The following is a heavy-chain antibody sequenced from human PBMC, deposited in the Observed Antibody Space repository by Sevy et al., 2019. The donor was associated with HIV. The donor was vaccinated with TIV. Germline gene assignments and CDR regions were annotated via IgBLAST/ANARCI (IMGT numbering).Heavy chain of an antibody. CDR3: ARCSKRNYYDILTGRYGMDV. CDR2: ISAYNGNT. J-gene: IGHJ6*02. D-gene: IGHD3-9*01. CDR1: GYTFTSYG. V-gene: IGHV1-18*01. Sequence: ASVKVSCKASGYTFTSYGISWVRQAPGQGLEWIGWISAYNGNTNCAQKLQGRVTMTTDTSTSTAYMELRSLRSDDTAVYYCARCSKRNYYDILTGRYGMDVWGQGTTVTVSS.